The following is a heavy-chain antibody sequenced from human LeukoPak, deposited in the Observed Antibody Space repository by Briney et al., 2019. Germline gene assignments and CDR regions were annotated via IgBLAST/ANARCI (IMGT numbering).Heavy chain of an antibody. CDR1: GYTFTGYY. V-gene: IGHV1-2*06. CDR3: ARGAGTLTPPDY. J-gene: IGHJ4*02. Sequence: GASVRVSCKASGYTFTGYYIHWVRQAPGQGLEWMGPINPNSGATNYAQKFQGRVTMTRDTSISTAYMELSRLRSDDTAVYYCARGAGTLTPPDYWGQGTLVTVSS. CDR2: INPNSGAT. D-gene: IGHD6-19*01.